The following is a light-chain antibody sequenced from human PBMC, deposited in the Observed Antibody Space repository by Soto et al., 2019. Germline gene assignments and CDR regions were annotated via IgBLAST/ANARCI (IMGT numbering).Light chain of an antibody. V-gene: IGKV3-11*01. Sequence: EIVLKQSAGILSLSPGERATLSSRASQTVNNYLAWYQQKPGQAPRLVIYDASNRATGIPARFSGSGSGTDFTLTISSLEPEDSAVYYCQQRGNWPWLTFGGGTRVEIK. CDR1: QTVNNY. J-gene: IGKJ4*01. CDR2: DAS. CDR3: QQRGNWPWLT.